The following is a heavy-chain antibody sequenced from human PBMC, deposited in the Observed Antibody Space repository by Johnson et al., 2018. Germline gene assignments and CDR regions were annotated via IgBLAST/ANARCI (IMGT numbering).Heavy chain of an antibody. V-gene: IGHV3-30*18. CDR2: ISYDGSNK. CDR1: GFTFSSYG. J-gene: IGHJ6*02. CDR3: AKDRGALYSSSWYGMDV. Sequence: VQLVESGGGVVQXGRSLRLSCAASGFTFSSYGMHWVRQAPGKGLEWVAVISYDGSNKYYADAVKGRFTISRDNSKNTMYLQMNSLRAEDTAVYDCAKDRGALYSSSWYGMDVWGQGTTVTVSS. D-gene: IGHD6-13*01.